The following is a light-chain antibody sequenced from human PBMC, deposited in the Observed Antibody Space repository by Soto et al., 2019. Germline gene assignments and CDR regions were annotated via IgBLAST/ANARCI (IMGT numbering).Light chain of an antibody. Sequence: QSVLTQPPSASGTPGQRVTISCSGSRSNIESNTVNWYQQLPGTAPKLLIFNNNQWPSGVPDRFSGSKSGTSASLAISGLQSGEEADYYCAAWDDSINGWVFGGGTQLTVL. V-gene: IGLV1-44*01. CDR3: AAWDDSINGWV. J-gene: IGLJ7*01. CDR1: RSNIESNT. CDR2: NNN.